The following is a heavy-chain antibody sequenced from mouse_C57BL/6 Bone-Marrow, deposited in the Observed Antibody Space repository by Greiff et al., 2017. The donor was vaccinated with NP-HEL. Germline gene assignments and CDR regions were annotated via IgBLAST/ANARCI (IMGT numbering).Heavy chain of an antibody. CDR1: GFTFTDYY. CDR3: ARAIYDDYADDPFYAMDY. CDR2: IRNKANGYTT. D-gene: IGHD2-4*01. J-gene: IGHJ4*01. V-gene: IGHV7-3*01. Sequence: EVMLVEPGGGLVQPGGSLSLSCAASGFTFTDYYMSWVRQPPGKALEWLVFIRNKANGYTTEYSASVQGRFTISRDNSQSILYLQMKALRAEDSATYYCARAIYDDYADDPFYAMDYWGQGTSVTVSS.